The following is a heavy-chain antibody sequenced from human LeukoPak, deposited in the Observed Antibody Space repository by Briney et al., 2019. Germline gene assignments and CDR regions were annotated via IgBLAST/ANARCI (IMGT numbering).Heavy chain of an antibody. CDR1: GGSFSGYY. Sequence: SETLSLTCAVYGGSFSGYYWSWIRRPPGKGLEWIGEINHSGSTNYNPSLKSRVTISVDTSKNQFSLKLSSVTAADTAVYYCARGYPAQWRGYYFDYWGQGTLVTVSS. D-gene: IGHD6-19*01. J-gene: IGHJ4*02. CDR3: ARGYPAQWRGYYFDY. V-gene: IGHV4-34*01. CDR2: INHSGST.